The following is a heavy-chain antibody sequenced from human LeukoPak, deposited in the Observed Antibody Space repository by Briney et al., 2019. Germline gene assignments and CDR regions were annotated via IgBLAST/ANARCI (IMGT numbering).Heavy chain of an antibody. J-gene: IGHJ4*02. Sequence: GASVKVSCKASGYTFTGYYMRWVRQAPGQGLKWMGWINPNSGGTNYAQKFQGWVTMTRDTSISTAYMELSRLRSDDTAVYYCARATYYYDSSGYLSFWGQGTLVTVSS. D-gene: IGHD3-22*01. V-gene: IGHV1-2*04. CDR1: GYTFTGYY. CDR3: ARATYYYDSSGYLSF. CDR2: INPNSGGT.